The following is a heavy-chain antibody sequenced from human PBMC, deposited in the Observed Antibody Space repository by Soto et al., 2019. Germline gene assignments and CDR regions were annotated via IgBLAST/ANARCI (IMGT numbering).Heavy chain of an antibody. CDR2: MYYSGST. J-gene: IGHJ6*03. CDR1: GGSISGHY. V-gene: IGHV4-59*08. Sequence: QVQLQESGPGLVKPSETLSLSCSVSGGSISGHYWSWVRQTPGKGLEWIGYMYYSGSTNYNPSLTSRVTISADTSKHHFYLRLTSVTAADTAVYYCARGPYYDLIWNYYYMDVWGKGTTVTVSS. D-gene: IGHD3-16*01. CDR3: ARGPYYDLIWNYYYMDV.